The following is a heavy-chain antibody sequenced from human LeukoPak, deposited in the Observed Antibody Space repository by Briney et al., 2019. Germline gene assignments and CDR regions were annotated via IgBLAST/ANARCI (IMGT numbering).Heavy chain of an antibody. J-gene: IGHJ5*02. V-gene: IGHV1-69*13. CDR1: GGTFSSYA. CDR3: AISYDILPPRGEWGSYNWFDP. CDR2: IIPIFGTA. D-gene: IGHD3-9*01. Sequence: ASVKVSCKASGGTFSSYAISWVRQVPGQGLEWMGGIIPIFGTADYAQKFQGRITITADESTSTAYMELSSLRSEDTAVYYCAISYDILPPRGEWGSYNWFDPWGQGTLVTVSS.